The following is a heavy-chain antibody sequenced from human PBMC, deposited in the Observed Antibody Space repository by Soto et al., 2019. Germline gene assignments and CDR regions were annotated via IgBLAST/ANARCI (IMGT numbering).Heavy chain of an antibody. D-gene: IGHD3-22*01. Sequence: PSETLSLTCAVSGGSISSGGYSWSWIRQPPGKGLEWIGYIYHSGSTYYNPSLKSRVTISVGRSKNQFSLKLSSVTAADTAVYYCARGYYYDSIDYWGQGTLVTVSS. CDR1: GGSISSGGYS. J-gene: IGHJ4*02. CDR3: ARGYYYDSIDY. CDR2: IYHSGST. V-gene: IGHV4-30-2*01.